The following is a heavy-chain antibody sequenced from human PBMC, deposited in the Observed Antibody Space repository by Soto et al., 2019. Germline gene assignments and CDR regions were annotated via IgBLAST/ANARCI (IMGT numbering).Heavy chain of an antibody. J-gene: IGHJ5*02. CDR3: ARGALIYTVVVPAARNWFDP. D-gene: IGHD2-2*01. V-gene: IGHV1-3*01. CDR1: GYTFTSYA. CDR2: INAGNGNT. Sequence: GASVKVSCKASGYTFTSYAMHWVRQAPGQRLEWMGWINAGNGNTKYSQKFQGRVTITRDTSASTAYMELSSLRSEDTAVYYCARGALIYTVVVPAARNWFDPWGQGTLVTVSS.